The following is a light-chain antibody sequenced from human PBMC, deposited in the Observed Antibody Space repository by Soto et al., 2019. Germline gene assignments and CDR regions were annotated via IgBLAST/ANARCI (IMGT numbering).Light chain of an antibody. CDR3: SSYTISSTVV. CDR1: SSDVGGYNY. V-gene: IGLV2-14*01. CDR2: DVS. Sequence: QSALTQPASVSGSPGQSITISCTGTSSDVGGYNYVSWYQQHPGKAPKLMIYDVSNRPSGVSNRFSGSKSANTASLTVSGLQAEDEGDYYCSSYTISSTVVFGGGTKVTVL. J-gene: IGLJ2*01.